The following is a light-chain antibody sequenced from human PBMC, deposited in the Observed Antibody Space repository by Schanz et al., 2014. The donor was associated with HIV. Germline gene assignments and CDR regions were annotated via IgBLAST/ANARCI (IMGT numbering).Light chain of an antibody. V-gene: IGKV1-33*01. CDR3: QQYDNLPIT. CDR2: DAS. J-gene: IGKJ4*01. Sequence: DIQMTQSPSSLSASVGDRVTLTCQASQDISNYLNWYQQKPGKAPKLLIYDASNLETGVPSRFSGSGSGTDFTFTISSLQPEDFATYYCQQYDNLPITFGGGTKVEIK. CDR1: QDISNY.